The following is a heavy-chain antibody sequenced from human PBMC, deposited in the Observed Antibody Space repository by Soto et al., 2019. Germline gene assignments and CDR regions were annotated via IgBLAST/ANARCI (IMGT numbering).Heavy chain of an antibody. CDR1: GFTFSSYG. Sequence: SGGALRRCCAASGFTFSSYGMSWVRQAPGKGLEWVSGISGSGDSTYYADSVKGRFTISRDNPKNTLYLQMKSLRAEDTAVYYCASGRYSSRWYYFDYWGQGTLVTVSS. V-gene: IGHV3-23*01. CDR2: ISGSGDST. D-gene: IGHD6-13*01. J-gene: IGHJ4*02. CDR3: ASGRYSSRWYYFDY.